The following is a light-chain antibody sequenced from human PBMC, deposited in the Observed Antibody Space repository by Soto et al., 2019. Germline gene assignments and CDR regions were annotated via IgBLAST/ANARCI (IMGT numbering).Light chain of an antibody. CDR1: QSVSSY. CDR2: DAS. CDR3: QQRRDWPPVEF. J-gene: IGKJ2*01. V-gene: IGKV3-11*01. Sequence: EIVLTQSPDTLSLSPGERATLSCRASQSVSSYLAWYQQKPGQAPRLLIYDASNRATGIPARFSGSGSGTDFTLTISSLEPEDVAVYYCQQRRDWPPVEFFGQGTKLEIK.